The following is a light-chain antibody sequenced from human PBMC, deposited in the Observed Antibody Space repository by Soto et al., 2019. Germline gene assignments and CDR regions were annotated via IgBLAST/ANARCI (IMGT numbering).Light chain of an antibody. CDR3: SSYTSSSTEV. J-gene: IGLJ1*01. CDR2: DVS. V-gene: IGLV2-11*01. CDR1: SSDVGGYNY. Sequence: QSALTQPRSVSGSPGQSVTISCTGTSSDVGGYNYVSWYQQHPGKAPKLMIYDVSKRPSGVSNRFSGSKSGNTASLTISGLQAEAEADYYYSSYTSSSTEVFGTGTKLTVL.